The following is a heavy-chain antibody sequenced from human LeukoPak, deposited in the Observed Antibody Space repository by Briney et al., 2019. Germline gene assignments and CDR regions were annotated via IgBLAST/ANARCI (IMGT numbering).Heavy chain of an antibody. Sequence: PSETLSLTCTVSGGSISSYYWSWIRQPAGKGLEWIGRIYTSGSTNYKPSLTSRVTISVDTSQNTFSLKLSSVTPPETAAYYSAKVIAVSGSPFYDAFDIWAQGTMVTVSS. CDR1: GGSISSYY. V-gene: IGHV4-4*07. J-gene: IGHJ3*02. CDR2: IYTSGST. D-gene: IGHD6-19*01. CDR3: AKVIAVSGSPFYDAFDI.